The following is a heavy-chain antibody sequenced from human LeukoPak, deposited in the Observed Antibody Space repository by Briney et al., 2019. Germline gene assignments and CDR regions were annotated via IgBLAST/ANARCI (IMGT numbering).Heavy chain of an antibody. J-gene: IGHJ4*02. Sequence: GGSLGLSCAASGFTFSSYAMHWVRQAPGKGLEWVAVISYDGSNKYYADSVKGRFTISRDNSKNTLYLQMNSLRAEDTAVYYCARDKEQLVLGSSFGYWGQGTLVTVSS. CDR2: ISYDGSNK. CDR1: GFTFSSYA. D-gene: IGHD6-6*01. V-gene: IGHV3-30-3*01. CDR3: ARDKEQLVLGSSFGY.